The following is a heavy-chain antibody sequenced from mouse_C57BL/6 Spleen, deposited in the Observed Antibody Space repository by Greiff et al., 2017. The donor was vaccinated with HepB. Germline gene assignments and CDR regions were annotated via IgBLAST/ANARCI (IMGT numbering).Heavy chain of an antibody. Sequence: VQLQQSGPELVKPGASVKISCKASGYSFTGYYMNWVKQSPEKSLEWIGEINPSTGGTTYNQKFKAKATVTVDKSSSTAYMQLKSLTSEDSAVYYCARGYDYGSSCYFDYWGQGTTLTVSS. CDR3: ARGYDYGSSCYFDY. CDR1: GYSFTGYY. CDR2: INPSTGGT. J-gene: IGHJ2*01. D-gene: IGHD1-1*01. V-gene: IGHV1-42*01.